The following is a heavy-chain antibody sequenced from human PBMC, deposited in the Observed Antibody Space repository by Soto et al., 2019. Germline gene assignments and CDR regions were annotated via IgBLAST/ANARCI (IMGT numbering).Heavy chain of an antibody. CDR1: GGTFSSYA. V-gene: IGHV1-69*01. CDR2: IIAIFGTA. D-gene: IGHD6-6*01. J-gene: IGHJ3*02. Sequence: QVQLVQSGAEVKKPGSSVKVSCRASGGTFSSYAISWVRQAPGQGLEWMGGIIAIFGTANYAQKCQGRVTITADESTSTAYIELSSLRSEDTAVYYCASISIAARPDDAFDIWGQGTMVTVSS. CDR3: ASISIAARPDDAFDI.